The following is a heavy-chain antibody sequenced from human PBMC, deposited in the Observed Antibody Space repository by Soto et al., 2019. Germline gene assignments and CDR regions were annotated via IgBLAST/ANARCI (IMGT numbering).Heavy chain of an antibody. V-gene: IGHV3-7*04. Sequence: DVQLVESGGGLVQPGGSLRLSCVASGFTFSNYWMSWVRQAPGKGLEWVANIRQDESDIHYVDSVKGRFSISRDNAKISLSLQLNGLRVEVAAGYYFARVMLGWTRNDADYWGQGNRVSVSS. CDR2: IRQDESDI. D-gene: IGHD3-10*02. CDR3: ARVMLGWTRNDADY. J-gene: IGHJ4*02. CDR1: GFTFSNYW.